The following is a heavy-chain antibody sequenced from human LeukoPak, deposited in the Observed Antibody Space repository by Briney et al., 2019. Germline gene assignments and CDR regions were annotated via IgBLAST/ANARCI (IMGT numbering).Heavy chain of an antibody. J-gene: IGHJ6*02. Sequence: PSETLSLTCTVSGGSISNGDHYWSWIRQHPGKGLEWIGHIYYSGSTYYNPSLKSRGIISVDTSKNQFSLKLSSVTAADTAVYYCARDPEIMDYGGNYGMDVWGQGTTVTVSS. D-gene: IGHD4-23*01. CDR3: ARDPEIMDYGGNYGMDV. CDR2: IYYSGST. V-gene: IGHV4-31*03. CDR1: GGSISNGDHY.